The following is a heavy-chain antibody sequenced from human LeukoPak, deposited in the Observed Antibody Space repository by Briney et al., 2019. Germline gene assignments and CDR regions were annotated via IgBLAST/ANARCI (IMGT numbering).Heavy chain of an antibody. Sequence: SGTLSLTCAVSGGSISSSNWWSWVRQPPGKGLEWIGEIYHSGSTNYNPSLKSRVTISVDKSKNQFSLKVSSVTAADTAVYYCARVTPKDCSGGSCYDYWGQGTLVTVSS. CDR3: ARVTPKDCSGGSCYDY. CDR2: IYHSGST. D-gene: IGHD2-15*01. J-gene: IGHJ4*02. CDR1: GGSISSSNW. V-gene: IGHV4-4*02.